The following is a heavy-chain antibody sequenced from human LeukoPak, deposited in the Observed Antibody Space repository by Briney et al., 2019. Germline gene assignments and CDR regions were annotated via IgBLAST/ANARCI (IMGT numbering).Heavy chain of an antibody. Sequence: GGSLRLSCAAPGFTFSTYAMNWVRQAPGKGLEWVSSISGSGGSTYYADSVKGRFTISRDTSKNTLYLQMNSLRADDTAVYYCAKSRITLTEGYFDSWGQGTLVTV. J-gene: IGHJ4*02. V-gene: IGHV3-23*01. CDR1: GFTFSTYA. CDR3: AKSRITLTEGYFDS. D-gene: IGHD3-10*01. CDR2: ISGSGGST.